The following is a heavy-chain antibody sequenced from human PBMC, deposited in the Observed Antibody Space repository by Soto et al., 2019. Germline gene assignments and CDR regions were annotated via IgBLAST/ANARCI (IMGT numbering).Heavy chain of an antibody. CDR2: IHYSGST. J-gene: IGHJ4*02. CDR3: FYDNSGSDY. V-gene: IGHV4-61*04. Sequence: PSETLSLTCTVPGGSVNIGTYYWSWIRQPPGKGLEWIGFIHYSGSTNYNPSLKGRVTMSVDTSKNQFSLKTEDTAVYYCTGPLYFYDNSGSDYWGQGTLVTVSS. D-gene: IGHD3-22*01. CDR1: GGSVNIGTYY.